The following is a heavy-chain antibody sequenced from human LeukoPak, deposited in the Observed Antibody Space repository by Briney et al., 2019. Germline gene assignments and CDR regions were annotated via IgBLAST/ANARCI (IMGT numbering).Heavy chain of an antibody. V-gene: IGHV3-23*01. J-gene: IGHJ6*02. CDR3: AKDRDTFGYGYYGVDV. D-gene: IGHD5-18*01. CDR1: GFTFSSYA. CDR2: ISGSGGNT. Sequence: PGGSLRLSCAASGFTFSSYAMTWVRQAPGKGLEWGSAISGSGGNTYYADSVKGRFTISRDNSKNTLYLQMNSLRAEDTAVFFCAKDRDTFGYGYYGVDVWGQGTTVTVSS.